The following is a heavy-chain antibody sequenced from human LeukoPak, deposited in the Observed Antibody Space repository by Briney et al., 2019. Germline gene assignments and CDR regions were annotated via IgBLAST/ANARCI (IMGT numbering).Heavy chain of an antibody. V-gene: IGHV3-74*01. Sequence: GGSLRLSCAASGFTFSTYWMHWVRQAPGKGLVWVSRINNDGSSTAYAGSVEGRFTISRDNAKNTLFLQMNSLRAEDTAIYYCAKDSYDSSGSRYDYWGQGTLVTVSS. J-gene: IGHJ4*02. CDR3: AKDSYDSSGSRYDY. D-gene: IGHD3-22*01. CDR2: INNDGSST. CDR1: GFTFSTYW.